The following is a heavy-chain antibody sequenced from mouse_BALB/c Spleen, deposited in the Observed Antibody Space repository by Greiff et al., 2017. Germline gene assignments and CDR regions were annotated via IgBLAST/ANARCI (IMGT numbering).Heavy chain of an antibody. CDR2: INPSSGYT. Sequence: QVQLQQSGAELARPGASVKMSCKASGYTFTSYTMHWVKQRPGQGLEWIGYINPSSGYTNYNQKFKDKATLTADKSSSTAYMQLSSLTSEDSAVYYCAREDYGSSAWFAYWGQGTLVTVSA. CDR3: AREDYGSSAWFAY. V-gene: IGHV1-4*01. CDR1: GYTFTSYT. D-gene: IGHD1-1*01. J-gene: IGHJ3*01.